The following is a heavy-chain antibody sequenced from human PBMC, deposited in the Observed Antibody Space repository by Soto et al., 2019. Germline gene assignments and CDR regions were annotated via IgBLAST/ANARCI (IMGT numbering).Heavy chain of an antibody. CDR1: GFTFSSYW. Sequence: GGSLRLSCAASGFTFSSYWMSWVRQAPGKGLEWVANIKQDGSEKYYVDSVKGRFTISRDNAKNSLYLQMNSLRAEDTAVYYCARDRSDIVATIGAFDIWGQGTMVTVSS. CDR3: ARDRSDIVATIGAFDI. J-gene: IGHJ3*02. CDR2: IKQDGSEK. D-gene: IGHD5-12*01. V-gene: IGHV3-7*01.